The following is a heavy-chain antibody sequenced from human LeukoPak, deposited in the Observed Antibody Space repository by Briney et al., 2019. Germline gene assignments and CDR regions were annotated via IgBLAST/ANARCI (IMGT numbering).Heavy chain of an antibody. CDR2: TSSSSSYI. Sequence: GGSLRLSCAASGFTFSSYSMNWVRQAPGKGLEWVSSTSSSSSYIYYADSVKGRFTISRDNAKNSLYLQMNSLRAEDTAVYYCARDLYYDSSGYYPEGLFDYWGQGTLVTVSS. D-gene: IGHD3-22*01. CDR1: GFTFSSYS. V-gene: IGHV3-21*01. CDR3: ARDLYYDSSGYYPEGLFDY. J-gene: IGHJ4*02.